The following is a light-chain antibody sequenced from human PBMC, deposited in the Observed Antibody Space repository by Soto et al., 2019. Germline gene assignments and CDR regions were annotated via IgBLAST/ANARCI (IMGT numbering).Light chain of an antibody. V-gene: IGKV3-15*01. CDR3: QQYHNLWT. CDR2: RAS. J-gene: IGKJ1*01. CDR1: QGIYSN. Sequence: ITHSPSSVSASVVDRVTITFRASQGIYSNVAWFQQRPGQAPRLLIYRASTRATGTPARFTGSGSGTEFTLTITSLQSEDFALYYCQQYHNLWTFGQGTKVDIK.